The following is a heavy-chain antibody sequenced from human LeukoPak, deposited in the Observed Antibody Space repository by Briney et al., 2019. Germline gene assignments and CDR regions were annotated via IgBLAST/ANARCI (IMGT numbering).Heavy chain of an antibody. CDR2: ITATVATT. V-gene: IGHV3-23*01. D-gene: IGHD3-22*01. Sequence: GGSLRLSCAASGFSFITYGMSWVRQAPGKGLEWVSDITATVATTYYADSVRGRFTISRDNSKNTLYLEMNNLRADDTAVYYCVKHNYYDSSGYYWGQGTLVSVSS. CDR3: VKHNYYDSSGYY. J-gene: IGHJ4*02. CDR1: GFSFITYG.